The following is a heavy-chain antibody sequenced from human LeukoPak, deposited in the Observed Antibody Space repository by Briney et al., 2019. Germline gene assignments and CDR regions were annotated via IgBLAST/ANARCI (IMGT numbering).Heavy chain of an antibody. Sequence: GGSLRLSCAASGFTFINYAMTWVRQAPGKGLEWVSAISGSGDSTFNSDSVKGRFTISRDNSKNTLYLQMNSLRAEDTAVYYCAKTNGSLRYSYGMDVWGQGTTVTVSS. J-gene: IGHJ6*02. CDR3: AKTNGSLRYSYGMDV. CDR2: ISGSGDST. CDR1: GFTFINYA. V-gene: IGHV3-23*01. D-gene: IGHD3-9*01.